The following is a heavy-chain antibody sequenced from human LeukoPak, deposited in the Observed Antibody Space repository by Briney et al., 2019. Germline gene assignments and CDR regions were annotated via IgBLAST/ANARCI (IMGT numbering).Heavy chain of an antibody. D-gene: IGHD3-16*02. V-gene: IGHV1-2*02. Sequence: ASVKVSCKVSGYTLTELSMHWVRQAPGQGLEWMGWINPNSGGTNYAQKFQGRVTMTRDTSISTAYMELSRLRSDDTAVYYCARDGPYDYVWGSYRYYYYYYMDVWGKGTTVTISS. CDR2: INPNSGGT. CDR1: GYTLTELS. CDR3: ARDGPYDYVWGSYRYYYYYYMDV. J-gene: IGHJ6*03.